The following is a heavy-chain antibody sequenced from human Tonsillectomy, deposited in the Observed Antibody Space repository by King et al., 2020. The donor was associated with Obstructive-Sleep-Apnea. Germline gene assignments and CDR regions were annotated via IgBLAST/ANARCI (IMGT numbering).Heavy chain of an antibody. V-gene: IGHV4-34*01. D-gene: IGHD6-13*01. CDR1: GGSFSDYY. CDR3: ARGSGAAAVNWFDP. Sequence: VQLQQWGAGLLKPSETLSLTCAVFGGSFSDYYVSWIRQPPGKGLEWIGEIKHSGSTTYNPSLKSRVTISVDTSKNKFSPKVNSVTAAYTALYYCARGSGAAAVNWFDPWGQGTLVTVSS. CDR2: IKHSGST. J-gene: IGHJ5*02.